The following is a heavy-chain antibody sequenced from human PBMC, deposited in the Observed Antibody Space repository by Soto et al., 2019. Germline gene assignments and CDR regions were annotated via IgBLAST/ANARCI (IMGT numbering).Heavy chain of an antibody. Sequence: ASVKVSCKASGGTFSSYTISWVRQAPGQGLEWMGWINPNSGGTNYAQKFQGWVTMTRDTSISTAYMELSRLRSDDTAVYYCARGGGSYDLPHDAFDIWGQGTMVTVSS. CDR1: GGTFSSYT. J-gene: IGHJ3*02. CDR3: ARGGGSYDLPHDAFDI. CDR2: INPNSGGT. D-gene: IGHD1-26*01. V-gene: IGHV1-2*04.